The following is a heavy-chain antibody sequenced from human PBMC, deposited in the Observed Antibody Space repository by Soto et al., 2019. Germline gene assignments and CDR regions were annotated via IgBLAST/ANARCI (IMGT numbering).Heavy chain of an antibody. V-gene: IGHV1-8*01. J-gene: IGHJ4*02. CDR2: MNPNSGNT. CDR1: GYTFTSYD. CDR3: ARGLSWRSGTYHLDY. D-gene: IGHD3-16*01. Sequence: QVQLVQSGAEVKKPGASVKVSCKASGYTFTSYDFNWVRQATGQGLEWMGWMNPNSGNTGYAQSFQGRLTMTRNTSISTAYMELSSLRSEDTAVYYCARGLSWRSGTYHLDYWGQGTLVTVSS.